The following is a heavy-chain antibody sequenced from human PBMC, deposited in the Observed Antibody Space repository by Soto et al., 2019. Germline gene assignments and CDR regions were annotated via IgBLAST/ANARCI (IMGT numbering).Heavy chain of an antibody. J-gene: IGHJ4*02. Sequence: VKVSCKASGYTFTGYYIHWVRQAPGQGLEWMGWINPNGGGTNYAQKFQDWVTMTRDTSISTAYMELSRLKSDDTAVYYCARVATIFGVVPDYWGQGTLVTVS. D-gene: IGHD3-3*01. CDR3: ARVATIFGVVPDY. V-gene: IGHV1-2*04. CDR1: GYTFTGYY. CDR2: INPNGGGT.